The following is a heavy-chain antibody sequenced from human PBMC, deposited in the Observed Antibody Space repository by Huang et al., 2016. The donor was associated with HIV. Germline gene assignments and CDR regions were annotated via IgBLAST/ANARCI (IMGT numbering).Heavy chain of an antibody. D-gene: IGHD3-10*01. J-gene: IGHJ6*03. V-gene: IGHV4-39*01. CDR1: GGSIRSSDYH. CDR3: ARHREGPVAYYSGWGSHLNYMDV. Sequence: QLLLQESGPGLVKPSEVLALTCAVSGGSIRSSDYHWGWIRQPPGKGREWLGSIYYKGGTDYSPALKSRVTIAVDTSKNLFFLNLTAMTAADTAVYYCARHREGPVAYYSGWGSHLNYMDVWGRGRTVVVSS. CDR2: IYYKGGT.